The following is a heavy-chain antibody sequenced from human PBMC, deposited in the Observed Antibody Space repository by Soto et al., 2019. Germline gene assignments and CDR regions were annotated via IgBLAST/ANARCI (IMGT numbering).Heavy chain of an antibody. V-gene: IGHV1-69*13. CDR1: GGTFSSYA. Sequence: GASVKVSCKASGGTFSSYAISWVRQAPGQGLEWMGGIIPIFGTANYAQKFQGRVTITADESTSTAYMELSSLRSEDTAVYYCARVGITDSGYENYFDYWGQGTLVTVSS. J-gene: IGHJ4*02. D-gene: IGHD5-12*01. CDR2: IIPIFGTA. CDR3: ARVGITDSGYENYFDY.